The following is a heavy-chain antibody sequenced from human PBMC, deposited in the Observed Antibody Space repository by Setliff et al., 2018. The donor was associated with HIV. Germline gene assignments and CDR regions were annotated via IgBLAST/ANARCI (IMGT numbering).Heavy chain of an antibody. J-gene: IGHJ4*02. CDR2: IYSTGST. V-gene: IGHV4-59*11. CDR1: GASITSHY. CDR3: AKGAGFYGDYTFDY. D-gene: IGHD4-17*01. Sequence: PSETLSLTCTVSGASITSHYWSWIRQSPGRELEWIGYIYSTGSTNYNPSLQSRVSISTDASKNKFSLKVTSVTSADTAVYYCAKGAGFYGDYTFDYWGQGNLVTVS.